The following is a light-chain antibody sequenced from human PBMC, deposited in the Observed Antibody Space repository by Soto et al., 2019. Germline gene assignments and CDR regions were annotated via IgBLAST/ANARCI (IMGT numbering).Light chain of an antibody. V-gene: IGKV3-11*01. CDR1: QSVSSY. Sequence: EIVLTQSPATLSLSPGERATLSCRASQSVSSYLAWYQQKPGQAPRLLIYDASNRATGIPARFSGSGSGTDVTLTLSSLEPEDFAVYYCQQRSNWPTFGGGTKVEIK. J-gene: IGKJ4*01. CDR2: DAS. CDR3: QQRSNWPT.